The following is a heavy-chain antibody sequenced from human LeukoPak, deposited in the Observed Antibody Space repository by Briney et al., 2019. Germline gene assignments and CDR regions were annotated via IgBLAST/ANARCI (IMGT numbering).Heavy chain of an antibody. D-gene: IGHD3-3*01. CDR3: AKEYYDFWSGYSEVYFQH. V-gene: IGHV3-33*06. Sequence: GGSLRLSCAASGFTFSSYGVHWVRQAPGRGLEWVAVIWYDGSNKYYADSVKGRFTISRDNSKNTLYLQMNSLRAEDTAVYYCAKEYYDFWSGYSEVYFQHWGQGTLVTVSS. CDR2: IWYDGSNK. CDR1: GFTFSSYG. J-gene: IGHJ1*01.